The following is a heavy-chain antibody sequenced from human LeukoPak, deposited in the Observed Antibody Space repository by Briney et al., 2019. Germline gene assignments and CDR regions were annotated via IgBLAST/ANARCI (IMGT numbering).Heavy chain of an antibody. V-gene: IGHV1-69*06. CDR2: IIPIFVTA. Sequence: SVKVSCKASGGTFSSYAISWVRQAPGQGLEWMGGIIPIFVTANYAQKFQGRVTITADKSPSTAYMELSSLRSEDTAVYYCARSSIIAAAGPYYFDYWGQGTLVTVSS. J-gene: IGHJ4*02. CDR3: ARSSIIAAAGPYYFDY. D-gene: IGHD6-13*01. CDR1: GGTFSSYA.